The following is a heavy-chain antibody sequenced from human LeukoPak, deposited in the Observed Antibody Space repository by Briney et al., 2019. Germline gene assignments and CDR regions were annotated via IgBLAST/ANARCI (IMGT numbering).Heavy chain of an antibody. V-gene: IGHV3-74*01. J-gene: IGHJ4*02. CDR2: INGDGSST. D-gene: IGHD6-6*01. CDR1: GFTFSSYW. CDR3: ASWGLSISSGPQ. Sequence: GALRLSCAASGFTFSSYWMHWVRQTPGKGLVWVSRINGDGSSTNYADSVEGRFTLSRDNAKNTLYLQMSSLRAEDTAMYYCASWGLSISSGPQWGQGTRVTVSS.